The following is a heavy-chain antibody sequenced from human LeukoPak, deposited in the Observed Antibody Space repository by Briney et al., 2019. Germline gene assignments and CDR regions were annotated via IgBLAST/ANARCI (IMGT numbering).Heavy chain of an antibody. CDR3: ARGRAAAALFWFDP. CDR1: GYTFTGYY. V-gene: IGHV1-2*02. J-gene: IGHJ5*02. D-gene: IGHD6-13*01. Sequence: ASVKVSCKASGYTFTGYYIHWVRQAPGQGLEWLGWINPNTGGTNYAQNFQGRVTLTRDTSISTVYMELTRLRSDDTAVYYCARGRAAAALFWFDPWGQGTLVTVSS. CDR2: INPNTGGT.